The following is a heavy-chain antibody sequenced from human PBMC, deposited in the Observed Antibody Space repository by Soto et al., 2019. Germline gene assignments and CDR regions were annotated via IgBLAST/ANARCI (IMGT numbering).Heavy chain of an antibody. CDR3: ARRIAAAGDWIHYYYSGMDV. CDR1: GGSISSSSYY. J-gene: IGHJ6*02. Sequence: SSETLSLTCTVSGGSISSSSYYWGWIRQPPGQGLEWLGTIYSLGNTYYNPSLKSRVTISVDTSKNQFSLKLSSVTAADTAVYYCARRIAAAGDWIHYYYSGMDVWGQGTTVTVS. CDR2: IYSLGNT. V-gene: IGHV4-39*01. D-gene: IGHD6-13*01.